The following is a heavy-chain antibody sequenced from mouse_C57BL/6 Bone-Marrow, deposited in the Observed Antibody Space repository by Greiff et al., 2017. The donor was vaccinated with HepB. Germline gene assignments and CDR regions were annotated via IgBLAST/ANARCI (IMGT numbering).Heavy chain of an antibody. J-gene: IGHJ3*01. V-gene: IGHV1-82*01. CDR2: IYPGDGDT. CDR3: ARSAKSNYYGSSLWFAY. CDR1: GYAFSSSW. Sequence: LVKPGASVKISCKASGYAFSSSWMNWVKQRPGKGLEWIGRIYPGDGDTNCNGKFKGKATLTADKSSSTAYMQLSSLTSEDSAVYFCARSAKSNYYGSSLWFAYWGQGTLVTVSA. D-gene: IGHD1-1*01.